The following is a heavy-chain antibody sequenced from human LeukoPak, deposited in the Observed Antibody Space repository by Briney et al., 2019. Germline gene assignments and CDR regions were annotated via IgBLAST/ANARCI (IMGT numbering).Heavy chain of an antibody. V-gene: IGHV1-18*01. CDR2: ISAYNGNT. D-gene: IGHD4-17*01. CDR1: GYTFTSYG. Sequence: GASVKVSCKASGYTFTSYGISWVRQAPGQGLEWMGWISAYNGNTNYAQKLQGRVTMTRNTSISTAYMELSSLRSEDTAVYYCARGPSMTTFDYWGQGTLVAVSS. CDR3: ARGPSMTTFDY. J-gene: IGHJ4*02.